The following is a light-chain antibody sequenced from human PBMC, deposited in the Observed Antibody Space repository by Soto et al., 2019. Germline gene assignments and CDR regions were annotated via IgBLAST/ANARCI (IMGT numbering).Light chain of an antibody. Sequence: ELVMTHSPATLSVSPGERATLSCRASQSVGSNLAWYQQKPGQAPRLLMYGASTRATGIPARFSGSGSGAEFTLTISSLQSEDFAVYYCQQYNNRPPWTLGQGTKVDIK. CDR1: QSVGSN. V-gene: IGKV3-15*01. CDR3: QQYNNRPPWT. J-gene: IGKJ1*01. CDR2: GAS.